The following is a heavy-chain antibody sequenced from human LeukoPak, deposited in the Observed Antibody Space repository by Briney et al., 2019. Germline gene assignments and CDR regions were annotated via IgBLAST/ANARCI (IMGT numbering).Heavy chain of an antibody. Sequence: GGSLRLSCAASGFTFSSYAMHWVRQAPGKGLEWVAVISYDGSNKYYADSVKGRFTISRDNSKNTLYLQMNSLRAEDTAVYYCAREGDLMWGQGTLVTVSS. D-gene: IGHD3-16*01. J-gene: IGHJ4*02. CDR3: AREGDLM. CDR1: GFTFSSYA. CDR2: ISYDGSNK. V-gene: IGHV3-30-3*01.